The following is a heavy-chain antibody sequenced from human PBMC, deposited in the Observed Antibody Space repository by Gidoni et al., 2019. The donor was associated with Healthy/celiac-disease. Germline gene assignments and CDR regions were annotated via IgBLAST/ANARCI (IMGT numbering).Heavy chain of an antibody. CDR3: AKLTTVTTSGY. Sequence: EVQLVESGGGLVKPGGSLRLSCAAPGFTFSSYSMNWVRQAPGKGLEWVSAISSSSSYIYYADSVKGRFTISRDNAKNSLYLQMNSLRAEDTAVYYCAKLTTVTTSGYWGQGTLVTVSS. V-gene: IGHV3-21*01. CDR1: GFTFSSYS. J-gene: IGHJ4*02. CDR2: ISSSSSYI. D-gene: IGHD4-17*01.